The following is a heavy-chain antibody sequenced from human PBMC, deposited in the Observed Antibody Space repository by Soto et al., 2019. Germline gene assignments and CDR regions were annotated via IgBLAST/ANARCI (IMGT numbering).Heavy chain of an antibody. CDR1: GLIFSSYS. D-gene: IGHD3-9*01. Sequence: EVQLEESGGGLVKPGGSLRLSCAASGLIFSSYSMNCVRQAPGKGLAWVSSISSTSSDIYYADSLKRRFTISRNNVKKSLYLRMNSLIAEDTAVYYCARGFPWLSVPWFAPWGQGTLVTVSS. CDR2: ISSTSSDI. V-gene: IGHV3-21*01. CDR3: ARGFPWLSVPWFAP. J-gene: IGHJ5*02.